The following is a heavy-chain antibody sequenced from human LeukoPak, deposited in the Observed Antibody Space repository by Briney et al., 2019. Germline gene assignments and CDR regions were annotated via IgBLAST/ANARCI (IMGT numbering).Heavy chain of an antibody. V-gene: IGHV3-11*05. CDR2: ISSSSSYT. CDR1: GFTFSDYY. D-gene: IGHD3-22*01. CDR3: ARDYYDSALDY. Sequence: PGGSLRLSCAASGFTFSDYYMSWIRQAPGKGLEWVSYISSSSSYTNYADSVKGRFAISRDNAKNSLYLLMNSLRAEDTAVYYCARDYYDSALDYWGQGTLVTVSS. J-gene: IGHJ4*02.